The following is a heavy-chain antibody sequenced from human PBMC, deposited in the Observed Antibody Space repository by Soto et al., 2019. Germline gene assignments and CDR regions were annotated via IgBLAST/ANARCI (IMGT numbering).Heavy chain of an antibody. CDR1: GGSISNYH. J-gene: IGHJ4*02. V-gene: IGHV4-59*01. Sequence: QEQLQESGPRLVKPSETLSLTCSVSGGSISNYHWSWIRQPPGKGLEWIGYISYTGSTNYSPSLKSRVTMLLATSKKQFSLKLSSVPAADTAVYYCARVAADAYWSGYDDYWGQGTLVTVSS. D-gene: IGHD3-3*01. CDR2: ISYTGST. CDR3: ARVAADAYWSGYDDY.